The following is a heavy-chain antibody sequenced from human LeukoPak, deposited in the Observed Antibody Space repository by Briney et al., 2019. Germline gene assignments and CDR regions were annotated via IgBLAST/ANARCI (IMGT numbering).Heavy chain of an antibody. Sequence: SDTLPLTCSVSGASVAPYYWNWMRQSPGKGLEWIGYIHYSGSNKYNPSDESRVTISVDTSRNQFSLKLNSVTAADTAVYYCARDDSDYDDAFLIWGQGTMVSVSS. CDR2: IHYSGSN. J-gene: IGHJ3*02. V-gene: IGHV4-59*02. CDR1: GASVAPYY. D-gene: IGHD5-12*01. CDR3: ARDDSDYDDAFLI.